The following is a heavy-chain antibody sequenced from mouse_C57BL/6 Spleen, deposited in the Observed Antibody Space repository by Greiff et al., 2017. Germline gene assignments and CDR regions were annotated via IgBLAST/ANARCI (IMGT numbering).Heavy chain of an antibody. CDR3: ARPLYGSRSWFAY. CDR1: GYTFTSYW. Sequence: QVQLQQPGAELVMPGASVKLSCKASGYTFTSYWMHWVKQRPGQGLEWIGEIDPSDSYTNYNQKFKGKSTLTVDKSSSTAYMQLSSLTSEDSAVYYCARPLYGSRSWFAYWGQGTLVTVSA. V-gene: IGHV1-69*01. CDR2: IDPSDSYT. D-gene: IGHD1-1*01. J-gene: IGHJ3*01.